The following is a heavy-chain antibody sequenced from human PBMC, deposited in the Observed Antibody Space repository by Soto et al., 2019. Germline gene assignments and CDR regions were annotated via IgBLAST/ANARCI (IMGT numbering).Heavy chain of an antibody. CDR1: GFTVSSNY. CDR3: ARNCDSSYYRGWFDP. Sequence: EVQLVESGGGLVQPGGSLRLSCAASGFTVSSNYMSWVRQAPGKGLEWVSVIYSGGTTYYADSVKGRFTISRDNSKNTLYLQMNSLRAEDTAVYFCARNCDSSYYRGWFDPWGQGTLVTVSS. V-gene: IGHV3-66*01. J-gene: IGHJ5*02. D-gene: IGHD3-3*01. CDR2: IYSGGTT.